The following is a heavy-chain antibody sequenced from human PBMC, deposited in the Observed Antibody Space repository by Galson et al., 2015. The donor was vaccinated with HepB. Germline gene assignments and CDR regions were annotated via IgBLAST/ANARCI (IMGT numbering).Heavy chain of an antibody. CDR1: GFTFGDYA. CDR3: TRNSAYYYDSSGYSPWFAP. V-gene: IGHV3-49*03. J-gene: IGHJ5*02. Sequence: SLRLSCAASGFTFGDYAMSWFRQAPGKGLEWVGFIRSKAYGGTTEYAASVKGRFTISRDDSKSIACLQMNSLKTEDTAVYYCTRNSAYYYDSSGYSPWFAPWGQGTLVTVSS. CDR2: IRSKAYGGTT. D-gene: IGHD3-22*01.